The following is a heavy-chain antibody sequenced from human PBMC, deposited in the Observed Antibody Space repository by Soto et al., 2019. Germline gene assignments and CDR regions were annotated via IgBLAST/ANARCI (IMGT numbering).Heavy chain of an antibody. J-gene: IGHJ4*02. Sequence: HLVQPGNEVRKPGASVRVSCKASGYTFNEFGITWVRQAPGQGLQWVGRISGHNGNTGYALNFRGRVTLTTDTSTNTAYMDLTSLTRDDTAVYYCARDVGYSQADYFDDWGQGTLVTVSS. V-gene: IGHV1-18*01. D-gene: IGHD5-18*01. CDR2: ISGHNGNT. CDR3: ARDVGYSQADYFDD. CDR1: GYTFNEFG.